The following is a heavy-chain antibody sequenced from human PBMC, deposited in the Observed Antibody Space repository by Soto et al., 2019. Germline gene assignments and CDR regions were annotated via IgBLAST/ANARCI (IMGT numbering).Heavy chain of an antibody. J-gene: IGHJ6*02. Sequence: EVQLVESGGGLVQPGRSLRLSCAASGFTFDDYAMHWVRQVPGKGLEWVSAISWNSDNIGYADSVKGRFTISRDNAKRSVYLQMNSLRPDDTALYYCARDFLGGEHPLYNKMYVWGQGTTVTVSS. V-gene: IGHV3-9*01. CDR3: ARDFLGGEHPLYNKMYV. CDR2: ISWNSDNI. CDR1: GFTFDDYA. D-gene: IGHD1-1*01.